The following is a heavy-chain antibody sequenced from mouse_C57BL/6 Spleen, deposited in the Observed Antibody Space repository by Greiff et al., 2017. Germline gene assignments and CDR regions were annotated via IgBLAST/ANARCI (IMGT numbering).Heavy chain of an antibody. CDR2: IYPRDGST. Sequence: VQLQQSGPELVKPGASVKLSCKASGYTFTSYDINWVKQRPGQGLEWIGWIYPRDGSTKYNEKFKGKATLTVDTSSSTADMELHSLTSEDSAVYFCARDHSNYGPYAMDYWGQGTSVTVSS. D-gene: IGHD2-5*01. CDR3: ARDHSNYGPYAMDY. J-gene: IGHJ4*01. CDR1: GYTFTSYD. V-gene: IGHV1-85*01.